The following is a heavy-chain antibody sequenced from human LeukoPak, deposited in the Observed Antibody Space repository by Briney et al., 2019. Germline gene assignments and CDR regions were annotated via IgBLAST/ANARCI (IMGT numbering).Heavy chain of an antibody. Sequence: SETLSLTCTVSGGSISSYYWSWIRQSPGKGLEWIGYIYNSGSTNYNPSLKSRVTISVDTSKNQFSLKLSSVTAADTAVYYCARGYYGSGRENWFDPWGQGTLVTVSS. CDR1: GGSISSYY. J-gene: IGHJ5*02. CDR2: IYNSGST. V-gene: IGHV4-59*08. CDR3: ARGYYGSGRENWFDP. D-gene: IGHD3-10*01.